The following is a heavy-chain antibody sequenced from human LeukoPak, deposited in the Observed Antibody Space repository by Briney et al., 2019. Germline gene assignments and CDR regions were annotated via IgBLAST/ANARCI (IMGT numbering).Heavy chain of an antibody. J-gene: IGHJ4*02. D-gene: IGHD6-13*01. CDR2: INWNGGST. Sequence: GGSLRLSCAASGFTFDDYGMSWVRQAPGKGLEWVSGINWNGGSTGYADSVKGRFTISRDNAKNSLYLQMNSLRAEDTALYYCARDLAADGTHLYYFDYWGQGTLVTVSS. CDR3: ARDLAADGTHLYYFDY. CDR1: GFTFDDYG. V-gene: IGHV3-20*04.